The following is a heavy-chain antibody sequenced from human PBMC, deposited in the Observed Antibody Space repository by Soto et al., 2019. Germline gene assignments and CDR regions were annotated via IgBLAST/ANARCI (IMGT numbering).Heavy chain of an antibody. V-gene: IGHV3-30*18. Sequence: PGGSLRLSCAASGFTFSSYGMHWVRQAPGKRLEWVAVISYDGSNKYYADSVKGRFTISRDNSKNTLYLQMNSLRAEDTAVYYCAKDSIVVVTAPTFDYWGQGTLVTVSS. CDR2: ISYDGSNK. D-gene: IGHD2-21*02. J-gene: IGHJ4*02. CDR3: AKDSIVVVTAPTFDY. CDR1: GFTFSSYG.